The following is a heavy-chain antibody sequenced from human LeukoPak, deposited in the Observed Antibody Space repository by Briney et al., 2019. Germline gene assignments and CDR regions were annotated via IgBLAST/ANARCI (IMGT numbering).Heavy chain of an antibody. V-gene: IGHV1-2*02. J-gene: IGHJ4*02. CDR3: ARELDYYGRTYYFDY. Sequence: ASVKVSCKASGYTFTGDYMHWVRQAPRQGLEWMGWIIPNSGGTNYAQKFQGRVTMTRDTSISTAYMELSRPRSDDTAVYYCARELDYYGRTYYFDYWGQGTLVTVSS. CDR1: GYTFTGDY. D-gene: IGHD3-10*01. CDR2: IIPNSGGT.